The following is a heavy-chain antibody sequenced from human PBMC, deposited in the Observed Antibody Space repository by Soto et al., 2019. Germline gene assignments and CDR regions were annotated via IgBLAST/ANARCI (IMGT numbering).Heavy chain of an antibody. D-gene: IGHD2-2*01. Sequence: PGGSLRLSCAASGFTFSSYAMHWVRQAPGKGLEWVAVISYDGSNKYYADSVKGRFTISRDNSKNTLYLQMNSLRAEDTAVYYCARDLVDCSSTSCSPPYYYGMDVWGQGTTVTVSS. CDR1: GFTFSSYA. CDR2: ISYDGSNK. CDR3: ARDLVDCSSTSCSPPYYYGMDV. J-gene: IGHJ6*02. V-gene: IGHV3-30-3*01.